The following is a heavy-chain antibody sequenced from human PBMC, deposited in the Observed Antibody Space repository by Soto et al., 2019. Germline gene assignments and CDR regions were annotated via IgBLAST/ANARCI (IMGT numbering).Heavy chain of an antibody. D-gene: IGHD4-17*01. CDR2: ISSSSSTI. V-gene: IGHV3-48*02. CDR1: GFTFSSYS. Sequence: GGSLRLSCAASGFTFSSYSMNWVRQAPGKGLEWVSYISSSSSTIYYADSVKGRFTISRDNAKNSLYLQMNSLRDEDTAVYYCARSSTVVTLAVYYYYYYGMDVWGQGTTVTVSS. J-gene: IGHJ6*02. CDR3: ARSSTVVTLAVYYYYYYGMDV.